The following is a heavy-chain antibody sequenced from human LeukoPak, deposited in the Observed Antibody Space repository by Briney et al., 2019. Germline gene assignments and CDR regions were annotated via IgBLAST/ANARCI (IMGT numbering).Heavy chain of an antibody. CDR2: ISSSSSTI. J-gene: IGHJ4*02. D-gene: IGHD3-22*01. CDR3: AREGYYDSPDY. CDR1: GFTFSSYS. V-gene: IGHV3-48*04. Sequence: GGSLRLSCAASGFTFSSYSMNWVRQAPGKGLEWVSYISSSSSTIYYADSVKGRFTISRDNAKNSLYLQMNSLRAEDTAVYYCAREGYYDSPDYWGQGTLVTVSS.